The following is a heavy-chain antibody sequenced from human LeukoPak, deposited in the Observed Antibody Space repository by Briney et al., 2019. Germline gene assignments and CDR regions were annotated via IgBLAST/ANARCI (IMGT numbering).Heavy chain of an antibody. J-gene: IGHJ4*02. CDR3: ARAFELLPIDY. CDR1: GYTFTSYA. CDR2: INAGNGNT. V-gene: IGHV1-3*01. D-gene: IGHD2-15*01. Sequence: VASVKVSCKASGYTFTSYAMQWVRQAPGQRLEWMGWINAGNGNTKYSQKFQGRVTITRDTSASTAYMELSSLRSEDTAVYYCARAFELLPIDYWGQGTLVTVSS.